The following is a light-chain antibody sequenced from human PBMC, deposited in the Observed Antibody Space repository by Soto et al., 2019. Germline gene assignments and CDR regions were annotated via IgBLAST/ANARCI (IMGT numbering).Light chain of an antibody. J-gene: IGKJ4*01. CDR2: LGS. V-gene: IGKV2-28*01. CDR3: MQALQSPFT. Sequence: DVMLTQSPLYLPVTPGEPTSSSCRSCESLLHSNGYNYLDWYLQKPGQSPQLLIYLGSNRASGVPDRFSGSGSGTDFTLKISRVEAEDVGVYYCMQALQSPFTFGGGTKVDIK. CDR1: ESLLHSNGYNY.